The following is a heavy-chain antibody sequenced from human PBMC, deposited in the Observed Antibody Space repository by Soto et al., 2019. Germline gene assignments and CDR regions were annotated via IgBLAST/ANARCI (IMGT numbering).Heavy chain of an antibody. J-gene: IGHJ4*02. V-gene: IGHV1-18*03. CDR3: ARDVDILTAPPGDH. D-gene: IGHD5-12*01. CDR1: GYTFTTYG. CDR2: ISAHNGNT. Sequence: QVQLVQSGAEVKNPGASVKVSCKASGYTFTTYGINWVRQAPGQGPEWLGWISAHNGNTNIAQKFQDRVTMTTDTSTTTAYMELRSLRSDDMAIYYCARDVDILTAPPGDHWGQGTLVNVSS.